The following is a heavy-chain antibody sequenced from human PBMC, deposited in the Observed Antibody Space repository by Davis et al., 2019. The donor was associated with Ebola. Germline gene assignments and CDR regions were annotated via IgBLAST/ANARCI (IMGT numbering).Heavy chain of an antibody. Sequence: GESLKISCAASGFTFSSYWMSWVRQAPGKGLEWVANIKQDGSEKYYVDSVKGRFTISRDNAKNSLYLQMNSLRAEDTAVYYCAKDQTPWWWTLGGYWGQGTLVTVSS. J-gene: IGHJ4*02. CDR1: GFTFSSYW. D-gene: IGHD2-8*02. CDR3: AKDQTPWWWTLGGY. CDR2: IKQDGSEK. V-gene: IGHV3-7*01.